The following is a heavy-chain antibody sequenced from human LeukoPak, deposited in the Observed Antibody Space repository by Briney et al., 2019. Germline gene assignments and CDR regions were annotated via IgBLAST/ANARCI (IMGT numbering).Heavy chain of an antibody. V-gene: IGHV3-7*03. Sequence: GGSLRLSCAASGFTFSNYWMSWVRQAPGKGLEWVANIKQDESEKFYVDSVKGRFTISRDNAKNSLYLQMNSLRAEDTAVYYCARDNDIVVVPAANNWFDPWGQGTLVTVSS. J-gene: IGHJ5*02. CDR3: ARDNDIVVVPAANNWFDP. CDR1: GFTFSNYW. D-gene: IGHD2-2*01. CDR2: IKQDESEK.